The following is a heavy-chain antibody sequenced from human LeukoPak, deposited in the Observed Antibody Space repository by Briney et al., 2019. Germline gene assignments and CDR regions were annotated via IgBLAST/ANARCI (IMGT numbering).Heavy chain of an antibody. D-gene: IGHD5-18*01. V-gene: IGHV3-33*01. CDR2: IWYDGSNK. Sequence: GGSLRLSCAASGFTFSSYGMHWVRQAPGKGLEWVAVIWYDGSNKYYADSGKGRFTISRDNSKNTLYLQMTSLRAEDTAVYYCARDPYSYGYFDYWGQGTLVTVSS. J-gene: IGHJ4*02. CDR1: GFTFSSYG. CDR3: ARDPYSYGYFDY.